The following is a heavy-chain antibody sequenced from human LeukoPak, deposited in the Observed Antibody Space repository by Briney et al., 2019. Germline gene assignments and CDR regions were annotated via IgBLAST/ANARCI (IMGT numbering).Heavy chain of an antibody. J-gene: IGHJ4*02. CDR1: GFTFSSYS. V-gene: IGHV3-21*01. Sequence: GGSLRLSCAASGFTFSSYSMNWVRQAPGKGLEWVSSISSSSSYIYYADSVKGRFTISRDNAKNSLYLQMNSLRAEDTAVYYCARDAVGSTIFGVVTSGRYYFDYWGQGTLVTVSS. CDR2: ISSSSSYI. D-gene: IGHD3-3*01. CDR3: ARDAVGSTIFGVVTSGRYYFDY.